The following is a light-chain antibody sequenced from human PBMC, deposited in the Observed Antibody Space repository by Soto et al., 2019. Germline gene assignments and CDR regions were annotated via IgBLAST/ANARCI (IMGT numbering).Light chain of an antibody. CDR1: SGHSNYA. J-gene: IGLJ2*01. Sequence: QAVLTQSPSASASLGASVKLTCTLSSGHSNYAIAWHQQQSEKGPRYLMKLNSDGSHSKGDGIPDRFSGSSSGAERYLTISSLQSEYEADYYCQNWGSGILVFGGGTKLTVL. CDR3: QNWGSGILV. V-gene: IGLV4-69*01. CDR2: LNSDGSH.